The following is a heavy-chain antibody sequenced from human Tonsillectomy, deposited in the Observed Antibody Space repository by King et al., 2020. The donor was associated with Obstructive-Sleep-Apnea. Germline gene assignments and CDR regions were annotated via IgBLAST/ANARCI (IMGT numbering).Heavy chain of an antibody. CDR3: ARQDGYCSGGSCYFGWFDP. J-gene: IGHJ5*02. V-gene: IGHV4-59*08. Sequence: VQLQESGPGLVKPSETLSLTCTVSGGSISSYYWSWIRQPPGKGLEWIGYIYYSGSTNYNPSLKSRVTISVDTSKNQFSLKLSSVTAADTAVYYCARQDGYCSGGSCYFGWFDPWGQGTLVTVSS. D-gene: IGHD2-15*01. CDR1: GGSISSYY. CDR2: IYYSGST.